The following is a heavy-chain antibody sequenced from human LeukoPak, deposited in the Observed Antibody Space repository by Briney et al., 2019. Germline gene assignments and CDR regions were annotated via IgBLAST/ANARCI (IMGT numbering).Heavy chain of an antibody. J-gene: IGHJ4*02. Sequence: GGSLRLSCAASGFTVSSNYMSWDRQAPGKGLEWVSVIYSGGSTYYADSVKGRFTISRDNSKNTLYLQMNSLRAEDTVVYYCARVRFASYSSGYFDYWGQGTLVTVSS. CDR1: GFTVSSNY. D-gene: IGHD6-19*01. V-gene: IGHV3-53*01. CDR3: ARVRFASYSSGYFDY. CDR2: IYSGGST.